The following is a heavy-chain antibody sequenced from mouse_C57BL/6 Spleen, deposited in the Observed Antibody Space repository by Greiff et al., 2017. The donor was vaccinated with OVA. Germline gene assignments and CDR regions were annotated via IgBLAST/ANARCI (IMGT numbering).Heavy chain of an antibody. Sequence: EVKLMESGPELVKPGASVKISCKASGYTFTDYYMNWVKQSHGKSLEWIGDINPNNGGTSYNQKFKGKATLTVDKSSSTAYMELRSLTSEDSAVYYCARGRAYYSNYVYWGQGTTLTVSS. CDR2: INPNNGGT. CDR3: ARGRAYYSNYVY. J-gene: IGHJ2*01. D-gene: IGHD2-5*01. V-gene: IGHV1-26*01. CDR1: GYTFTDYY.